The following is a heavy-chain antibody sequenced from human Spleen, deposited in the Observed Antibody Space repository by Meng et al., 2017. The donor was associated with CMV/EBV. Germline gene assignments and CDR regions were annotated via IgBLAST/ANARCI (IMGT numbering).Heavy chain of an antibody. CDR2: IYSSGSP. D-gene: IGHD2/OR15-2a*01. CDR1: GGCSSSGDYY. Sequence: VQLQQSGPGSLNPSQTLSFTCTVSGGCSSSGDYYWSWIRQPAVKGLECIGYIYSSGSPYYIPSLTSRVTISVDTSKNQFALTLSYVTAADTAVYYCANRAGFDPWGQGTLVTVSS. V-gene: IGHV4-30-4*08. CDR3: ANRAGFDP. J-gene: IGHJ5*02.